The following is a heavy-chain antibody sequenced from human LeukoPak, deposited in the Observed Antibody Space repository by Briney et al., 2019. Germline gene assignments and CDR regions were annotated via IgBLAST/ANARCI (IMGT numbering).Heavy chain of an antibody. CDR1: GYTFTGCY. V-gene: IGHV1-2*02. CDR2: INPNSGGT. J-gene: IGHJ4*02. D-gene: IGHD4-17*01. Sequence: ASVKLSCKASGYTFTGCYMHWVRQAPGQGLEWMGWINPNSGGTNYAQKFQGRVTMTRDTSISTAYMELSRLRSDDTAVYYCRTDRYGDYGDYIDYWGQGTLVTVSS. CDR3: RTDRYGDYGDYIDY.